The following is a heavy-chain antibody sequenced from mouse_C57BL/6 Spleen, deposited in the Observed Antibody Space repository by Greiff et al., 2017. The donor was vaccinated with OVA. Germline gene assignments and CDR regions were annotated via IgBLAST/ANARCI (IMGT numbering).Heavy chain of an antibody. J-gene: IGHJ3*01. CDR1: GYTFTSYW. CDR3: ARSGGNYGDWFAY. CDR2: IHPNSGST. Sequence: QVHVKQPGAELVKPGASVKLSCKASGYTFTSYWMHWVKQRPGQGLEWIGMIHPNSGSTNYNEKFKSKATLTVDKSSSTAYMQLSSLTSEDSAVYYCARSGGNYGDWFAYWGQGTLVTVSA. V-gene: IGHV1-64*01. D-gene: IGHD2-1*01.